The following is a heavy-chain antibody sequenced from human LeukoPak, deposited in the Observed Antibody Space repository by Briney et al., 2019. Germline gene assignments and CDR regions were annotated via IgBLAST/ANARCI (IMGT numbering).Heavy chain of an antibody. J-gene: IGHJ4*02. Sequence: GGSLRLSCAASGFTFDAYWMSWVRQAPGKGLEWVANIKQDGSEKDYVDSVKGRFTISRDNAKNSLYLQMNSLRAEDTGVYYCARGDTQSKYRQFDSWGQGSLVIVSS. CDR3: ARGDTQSKYRQFDS. D-gene: IGHD3-16*02. CDR1: GFTFDAYW. CDR2: IKQDGSEK. V-gene: IGHV3-7*04.